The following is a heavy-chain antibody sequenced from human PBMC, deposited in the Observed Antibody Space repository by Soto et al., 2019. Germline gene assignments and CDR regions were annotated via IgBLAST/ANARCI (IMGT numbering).Heavy chain of an antibody. D-gene: IGHD1-26*01. CDR3: ARQKWEQPKWFDP. CDR1: GGAISDARFY. Sequence: QLQLQESGPGLVKPSETLSLTCSLSGGAISDARFYWGWIRQSPGRGLEWIGSIYYTGTTFFNPSLQSRVPISVDTSENQFSLKLYSVTAPDTALYFCARQKWEQPKWFDPWGQGTLVIVSP. V-gene: IGHV4-39*01. CDR2: IYYTGTT. J-gene: IGHJ5*02.